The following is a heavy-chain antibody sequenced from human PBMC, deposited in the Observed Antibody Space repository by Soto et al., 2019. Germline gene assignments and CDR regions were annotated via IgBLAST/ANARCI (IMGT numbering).Heavy chain of an antibody. J-gene: IGHJ4*02. CDR2: IYHSGST. V-gene: IGHV4-4*02. D-gene: IGHD3-10*01. CDR3: AVRRDGSGSLDY. CDR1: GGSISSNSW. Sequence: LSLTCAVSGGSISSNSWWIWVRQPPGKGLEWIGGIYHSGSTNYNPSLKSRLTISVDKSRNQFSVKLSSVTAADTAVYYCAVRRDGSGSLDYWDQGTLVTVSS.